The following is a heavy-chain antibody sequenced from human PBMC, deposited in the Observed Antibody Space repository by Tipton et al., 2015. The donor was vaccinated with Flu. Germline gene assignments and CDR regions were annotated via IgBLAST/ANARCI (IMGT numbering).Heavy chain of an antibody. V-gene: IGHV3-66*02. J-gene: IGHJ4*02. D-gene: IGHD6-13*01. CDR2: IYSGGTT. Sequence: GSLRLSCAASGFTVSTNYLSWVRQAPGKGLEWVSAIYSGGTTYYADSVKGRVTISTDNSKNTLYLQMNTLRTEDTAVYYCARGNLVAAAGTDFDYWGQGTLVTVSS. CDR1: GFTVSTNY. CDR3: ARGNLVAAAGTDFDY.